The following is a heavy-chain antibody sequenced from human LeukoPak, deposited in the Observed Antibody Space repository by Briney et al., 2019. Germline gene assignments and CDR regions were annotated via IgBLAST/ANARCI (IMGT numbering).Heavy chain of an antibody. Sequence: RTGGSLRLSCAVPGSTLSNYEINWVRQAPGKGLEWISYISSSGSTIYYADSVKGRFTISRDNAKNSLYLQMNSLRAEDTAIYYCASRPYGFLGPFDYWGQGTLVTVSS. CDR2: ISSSGSTI. J-gene: IGHJ4*02. V-gene: IGHV3-48*03. CDR1: GSTLSNYE. CDR3: ASRPYGFLGPFDY. D-gene: IGHD3/OR15-3a*01.